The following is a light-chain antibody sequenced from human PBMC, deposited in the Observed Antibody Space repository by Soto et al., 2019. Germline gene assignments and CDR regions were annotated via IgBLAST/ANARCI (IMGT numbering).Light chain of an antibody. J-gene: IGLJ3*02. CDR1: SSDVGGYNY. CDR2: DVS. V-gene: IGLV2-14*03. Sequence: QSALTQPASVSGSPGQSITISCTGTSSDVGGYNYVSWYQQHPGTAPKLLIYDVSNRPSGVSYRFSGSKSGITASLTIFGLQAEDEADYYCSSYTSSITLVFGGGTQLTVL. CDR3: SSYTSSITLV.